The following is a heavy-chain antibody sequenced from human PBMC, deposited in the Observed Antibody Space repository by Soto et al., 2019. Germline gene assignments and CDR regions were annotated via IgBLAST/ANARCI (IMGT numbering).Heavy chain of an antibody. CDR1: GGSFTGYY. V-gene: IGHV4-34*01. J-gene: IGHJ6*02. CDR2: GNHSGST. Sequence: TSGTLSHTCAVYGGSFTGYYWSWIRQPPGKGLEWIVEGNHSGSTSYHPSLKSRVTISVSTSKNQFSLKLSSVTGADTAVYYCVREHIVVVQGAARLLYYYYGMDVWGQGTTVTVSS. CDR3: VREHIVVVQGAARLLYYYYGMDV. D-gene: IGHD2-2*01.